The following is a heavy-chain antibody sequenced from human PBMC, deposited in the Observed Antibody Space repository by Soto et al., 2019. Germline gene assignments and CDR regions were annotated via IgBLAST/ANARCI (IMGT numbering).Heavy chain of an antibody. CDR2: IIPIFGTA. D-gene: IGHD6-13*01. J-gene: IGHJ6*02. V-gene: IGHV1-69*01. CDR1: GGTFSSYA. Sequence: QVQLVQSGAEVKKPGSSVKVSCKASGGTFSSYAISWVRQAPGQGLEWMGGIIPIFGTANYAQKFQGRVTITADESTSTAYMELSSLRSEDTAVYYCARPCIAAAGKRGYSYGMDVWGQGTTVTVSS. CDR3: ARPCIAAAGKRGYSYGMDV.